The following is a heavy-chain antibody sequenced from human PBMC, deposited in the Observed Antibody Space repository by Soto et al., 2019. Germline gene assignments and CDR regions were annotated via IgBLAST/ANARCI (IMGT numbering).Heavy chain of an antibody. Sequence: QVQLVQSGAEVKKPGASVKVSCKASGYTFTSYDITWVRQATGQGLEWMGWMNPNSGNTGYAQKFQGRVTMTRNTSRSTGNRERSSLRSEDTAGDSGARGRHYSSRRYWFDPWGQGTLVTVSS. D-gene: IGHD6-13*01. CDR2: MNPNSGNT. J-gene: IGHJ5*02. CDR3: ARGRHYSSRRYWFDP. V-gene: IGHV1-8*01. CDR1: GYTFTSYD.